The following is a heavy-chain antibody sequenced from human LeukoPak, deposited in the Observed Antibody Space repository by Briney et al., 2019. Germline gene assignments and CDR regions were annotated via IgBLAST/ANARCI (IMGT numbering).Heavy chain of an antibody. V-gene: IGHV1-46*01. CDR2: INPSGGST. D-gene: IGHD2-2*01. J-gene: IGHJ5*02. Sequence: ASVKVSCKASGYTFTSYYMHWARQAPGQGLEWMGIINPSGGSTSYAQKFQGRVTMTRDTSTSTVYMELSSLRSEDTAVYYCASLYCSSTSCFHNWFDPWGQGTLVTVSS. CDR1: GYTFTSYY. CDR3: ASLYCSSTSCFHNWFDP.